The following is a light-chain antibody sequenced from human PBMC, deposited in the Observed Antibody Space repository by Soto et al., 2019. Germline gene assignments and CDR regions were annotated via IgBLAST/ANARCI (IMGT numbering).Light chain of an antibody. Sequence: DIQMTQSPSSLSASVGDRVTITCRASQSISGYLSWYKQKPGKAPELLIYAASTLQGGVPSRLSGSESGTDFTLTIRSVQPEDFATYYCQQSYSTPYTFGQGTKLEIK. V-gene: IGKV1-39*01. CDR3: QQSYSTPYT. J-gene: IGKJ2*01. CDR2: AAS. CDR1: QSISGY.